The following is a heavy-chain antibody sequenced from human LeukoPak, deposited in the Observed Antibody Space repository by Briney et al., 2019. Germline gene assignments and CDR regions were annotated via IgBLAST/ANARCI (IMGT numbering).Heavy chain of an antibody. CDR1: GFTVSSSY. CDR2: IYSGGST. D-gene: IGHD6-19*01. V-gene: IGHV3-53*01. CDR3: AIHSSGWYQGFY. Sequence: GGSLRLSCAASGFTVSSSYMNWVRQAPGKGLEWVSVIYSGGSTYYADSVKGRFTISRDNAKNSLYLQMKSLRAEDSAVYYCAIHSSGWYQGFYWGQGTLLTVSS. J-gene: IGHJ4*02.